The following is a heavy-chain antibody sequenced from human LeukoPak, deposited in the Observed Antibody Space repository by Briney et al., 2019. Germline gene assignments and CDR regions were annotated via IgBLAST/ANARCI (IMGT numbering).Heavy chain of an antibody. J-gene: IGHJ4*02. CDR1: GFTVSRFW. CDR3: ARDRESESDSEGDY. CDR2: IKQGGGEI. D-gene: IGHD4-11*01. V-gene: IGHV3-7*01. Sequence: PGGSLRLSCSASGFTVSRFWMSWVRQAPGKGLEYVALIKQGGGEIYHMDSVKGRFTISRDDATNSLYLQMNSLRVEDTALYYCARDRESESDSEGDYWGQGTLVTVSS.